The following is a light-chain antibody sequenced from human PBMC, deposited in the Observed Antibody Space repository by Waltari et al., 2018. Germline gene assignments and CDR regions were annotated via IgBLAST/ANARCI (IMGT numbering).Light chain of an antibody. Sequence: EIVLTQSPGTLSLSPGERATLSCRASQSVSSSSLAWYQQKPGQAPRILIYGASSRAAGIPDRFSGSGSGTDFTLTISRLEPEDFAVYYCQQCGSSPPYTFGQGTKLEIK. CDR1: QSVSSSS. V-gene: IGKV3-20*01. CDR2: GAS. CDR3: QQCGSSPPYT. J-gene: IGKJ2*01.